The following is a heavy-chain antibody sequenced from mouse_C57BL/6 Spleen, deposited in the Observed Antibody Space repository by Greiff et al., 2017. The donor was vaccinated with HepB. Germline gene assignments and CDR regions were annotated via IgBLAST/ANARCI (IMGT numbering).Heavy chain of an antibody. CDR3: ARGMGIYAMDY. V-gene: IGHV5-12*01. J-gene: IGHJ4*01. Sequence: VAYISNGGGSTYYPDTVKGRFTISRDNAKNTLYLQMSRLKSEDTAMYYCARGMGIYAMDYWGQGTSVTVSS. D-gene: IGHD2-3*01. CDR2: ISNGGGST.